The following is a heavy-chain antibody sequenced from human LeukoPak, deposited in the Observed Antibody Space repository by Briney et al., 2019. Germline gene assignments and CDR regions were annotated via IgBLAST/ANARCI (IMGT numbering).Heavy chain of an antibody. CDR2: IKQDGSEK. D-gene: IGHD6-13*01. Sequence: GGSLRLSCAASGFTISNYSMTWVRQAPGKGLEWVANIKQDGSEKYSVDSVKGRFTISRDVAKNSLYLQMHSLRAEDTAVYYCARGHSRHWFDPWGQGTLVTVSS. V-gene: IGHV3-7*03. J-gene: IGHJ5*02. CDR3: ARGHSRHWFDP. CDR1: GFTISNYS.